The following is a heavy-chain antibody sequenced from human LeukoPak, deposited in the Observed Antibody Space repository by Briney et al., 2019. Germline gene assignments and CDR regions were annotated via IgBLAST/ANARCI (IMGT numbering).Heavy chain of an antibody. V-gene: IGHV3-9*01. D-gene: IGHD6-13*01. Sequence: HPGRSLRLSCAASGFTFDDYAMHWVRQAPGKGLEWVSGISWNSGSIGYADSVKGRFTISRDNAKNSLYLQMNSLRAEDTAVYYCARSKIPGIASSWGQGTLVTVSS. J-gene: IGHJ5*02. CDR1: GFTFDDYA. CDR3: ARSKIPGIASS. CDR2: ISWNSGSI.